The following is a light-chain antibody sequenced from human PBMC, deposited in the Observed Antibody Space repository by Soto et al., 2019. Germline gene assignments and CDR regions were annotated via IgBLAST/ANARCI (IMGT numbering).Light chain of an antibody. J-gene: IGLJ1*01. CDR3: TSYTSSTPFYV. Sequence: QSVLTQPASVSGSPVQSITMSCTGTSSDVGYYNYVSWYQLHPGKAPKLMIYDVSNRPSGISNRFSGSKSGNAASLTISGLQAEDEADYYCTSYTSSTPFYVFGTGTKVTVL. CDR2: DVS. V-gene: IGLV2-14*03. CDR1: SSDVGYYNY.